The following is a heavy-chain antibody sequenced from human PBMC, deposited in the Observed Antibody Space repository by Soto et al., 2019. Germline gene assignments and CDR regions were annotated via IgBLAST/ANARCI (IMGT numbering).Heavy chain of an antibody. CDR1: GGSISSFF. J-gene: IGHJ4*02. Sequence: ETLSLTCTVSGGSISSFFWSWIRQSPEKGLEWIGYIYYSGSANYNPSLKSRVTISLDTSKSQFSLKLTSVTAADTAVYYCARAPGPYRYFNYWGQGTLVTVSS. CDR2: IYYSGSA. CDR3: ARAPGPYRYFNY. D-gene: IGHD2-2*02. V-gene: IGHV4-59*01.